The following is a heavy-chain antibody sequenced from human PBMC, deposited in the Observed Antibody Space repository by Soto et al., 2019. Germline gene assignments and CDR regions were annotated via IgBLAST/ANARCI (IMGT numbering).Heavy chain of an antibody. CDR2: ISGSGGST. V-gene: IGHV3-23*01. CDR3: ATNYYNWNYFFDY. CDR1: GFTFSSYA. D-gene: IGHD1-7*01. J-gene: IGHJ4*02. Sequence: EVQLLESGGGLVQPGGSLRLSCAASGFTFSSYAMSWVRQAPGKGLXXVSAISGSGGSTYYADSVKGRFTISRDNSKNTLYLQMNSLRAEDTAVYYCATNYYNWNYFFDYWGQGTLVTVSS.